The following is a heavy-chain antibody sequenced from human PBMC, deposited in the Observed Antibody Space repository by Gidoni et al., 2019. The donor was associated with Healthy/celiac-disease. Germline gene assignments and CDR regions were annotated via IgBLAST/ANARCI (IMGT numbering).Heavy chain of an antibody. J-gene: IGHJ4*02. CDR3: ARVGQQLVYYFDY. D-gene: IGHD6-13*01. V-gene: IGHV3-30*04. CDR1: GSTFSSYA. CDR2: ISYDGSNK. Sequence: QVQLVESGGGVVQPGRSLRLSCAASGSTFSSYAMHWVRQAPGKGLEWVAVISYDGSNKYYADSVKGRFTISRDNSKNTLYLQMNSLRAEDTTVYYCARVGQQLVYYFDYWGQGTLVTVSS.